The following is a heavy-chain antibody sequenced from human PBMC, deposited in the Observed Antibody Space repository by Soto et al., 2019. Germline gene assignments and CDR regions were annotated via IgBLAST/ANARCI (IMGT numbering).Heavy chain of an antibody. CDR1: GGTFGNTA. CDR3: ARDGDPGYSFWSGPLGGGRFDP. Sequence: QVQLVQSGAEVKEPGSSVNVSCKTSGGTFGNTAVTWVRQVPGQGLEWIGGIVPLFGTANYAQKFRGRVMIAAEESTSTAYRDLSSLRSDDTAIYYGARDGDPGYSFWSGPLGGGRFDPWGQGTLVTVSS. D-gene: IGHD3-3*01. CDR2: IVPLFGTA. J-gene: IGHJ5*02. V-gene: IGHV1-69*12.